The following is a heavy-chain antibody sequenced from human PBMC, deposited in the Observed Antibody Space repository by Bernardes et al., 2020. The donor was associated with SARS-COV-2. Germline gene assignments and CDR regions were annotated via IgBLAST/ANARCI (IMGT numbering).Heavy chain of an antibody. CDR1: GGSISSSSYY. CDR3: ARGYDSSGYYYYYYYYGMDV. D-gene: IGHD3-22*01. Sequence: TLSLTCTVSGGSISSSSYYWGWIRQPPGKGLEWIGSIYYSGSTYYNPSLKSRVTISVDTSKNQFSLKLSSVTAADTAVYYCARGYDSSGYYYYYYYYGMDVWGQGTTVTVSS. V-gene: IGHV4-39*01. J-gene: IGHJ6*02. CDR2: IYYSGST.